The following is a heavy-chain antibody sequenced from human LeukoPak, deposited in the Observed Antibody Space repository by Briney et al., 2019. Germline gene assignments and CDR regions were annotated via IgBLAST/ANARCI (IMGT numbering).Heavy chain of an antibody. Sequence: SETLSHTCTVSGGSISNSNYYWAWIRQPPGKGLEWIGSINYSGNTYYHPSLESRVTTSVDTSKTQFSLKLTSVTAADTAVFYCARLDLVSRWFDPWGQGTLVTVSS. J-gene: IGHJ5*02. CDR1: GGSISNSNYY. CDR3: ARLDLVSRWFDP. CDR2: INYSGNT. V-gene: IGHV4-39*01. D-gene: IGHD2-8*02.